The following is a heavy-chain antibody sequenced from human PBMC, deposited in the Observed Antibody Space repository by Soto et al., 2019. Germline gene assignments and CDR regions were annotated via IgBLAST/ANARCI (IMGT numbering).Heavy chain of an antibody. CDR2: IYYSGST. V-gene: IGHV4-59*08. CDR1: GGSISSYY. Sequence: PSETLSLTCTVSGGSISSYYWSWIRQPPGKGLEWIGYIYYSGSTNYNPSLKSRVTISVDTSKNQFSLKLSSVTAADTAVYYCARNYDILTGTFDDWGQGTLVTVYS. D-gene: IGHD3-9*01. J-gene: IGHJ4*02. CDR3: ARNYDILTGTFDD.